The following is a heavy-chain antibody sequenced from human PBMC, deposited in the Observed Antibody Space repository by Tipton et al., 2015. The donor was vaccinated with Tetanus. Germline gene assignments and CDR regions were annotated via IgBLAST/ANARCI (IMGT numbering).Heavy chain of an antibody. J-gene: IGHJ3*02. D-gene: IGHD1/OR15-1a*01. V-gene: IGHV4-59*13. CDR2: VHYTGKD. CDR1: GGSITSYY. Sequence: GLVKPSETLSLTCNVSGGSITSYYWSWIRQRPGRGLEWVGYVHYTGKDNYSPSLRSRVTLSVDTSKNQFSLQMSSVTAADTAVYYCARIGWPENNKPGFDIWGQGTMVTVSS. CDR3: ARIGWPENNKPGFDI.